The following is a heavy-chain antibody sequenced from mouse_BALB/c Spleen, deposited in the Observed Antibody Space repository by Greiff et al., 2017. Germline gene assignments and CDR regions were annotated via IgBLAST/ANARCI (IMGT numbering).Heavy chain of an antibody. CDR3: AREEDYGSSHYFDY. Sequence: EVQVVESGPGLVKPSQSLSLTCSVTGYSITSGYYWNWIRQFPGNKLEWMGYISYDGSNNYNPSLKNRISITRDTSKNQFFLKLNSVTTEDTATYYCAREEDYGSSHYFDYWGQGTTLTVSS. V-gene: IGHV3-6*02. CDR2: ISYDGSN. CDR1: GYSITSGYY. J-gene: IGHJ2*01. D-gene: IGHD1-1*01.